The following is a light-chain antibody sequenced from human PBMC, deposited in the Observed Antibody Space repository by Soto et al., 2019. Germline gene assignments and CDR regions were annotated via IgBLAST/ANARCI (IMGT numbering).Light chain of an antibody. CDR2: DAS. J-gene: IGKJ5*01. Sequence: IHMTHSPSSLSGSLGDRVTITFEAIHEISNYLNWYQQKLGKAPKLLIYDASNLETGVPSRFSGSGSGTDFTFTISSLQPEDIATYYCQQYSHLITFGQGTRLEIK. CDR1: HEISNY. V-gene: IGKV1-33*01. CDR3: QQYSHLIT.